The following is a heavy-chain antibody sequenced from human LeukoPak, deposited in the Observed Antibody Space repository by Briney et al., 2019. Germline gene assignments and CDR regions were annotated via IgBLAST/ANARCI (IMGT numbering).Heavy chain of an antibody. D-gene: IGHD3-3*01. Sequence: GGSLRLSCAASGFNFRGYGMHWVRQAPGKGLEWISYISDSRNTIHYADSVKGRFTISRDNAKNFLYLQMNSLRAEDTAVYFCARDRGGAYDFWSGYYTGYFDYWGQGTLVTVSS. CDR1: GFNFRGYG. CDR2: ISDSRNTI. CDR3: ARDRGGAYDFWSGYYTGYFDY. V-gene: IGHV3-48*01. J-gene: IGHJ4*02.